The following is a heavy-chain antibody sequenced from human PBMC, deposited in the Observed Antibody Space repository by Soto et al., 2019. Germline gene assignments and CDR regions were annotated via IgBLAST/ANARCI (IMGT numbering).Heavy chain of an antibody. CDR2: INHSGST. D-gene: IGHD4-17*01. Sequence: QVQLQQWGAGLLKPSETLSLTCAVYGGSFSGYYWSWIRQPPGKGLEWLGEINHSGSTNYNPSLKSRVTISVDTSKNQFSLKLSSVTAADTAVYYCADLTRLDYYYGMDVWGQGTTVTVSS. V-gene: IGHV4-34*01. J-gene: IGHJ6*02. CDR1: GGSFSGYY. CDR3: ADLTRLDYYYGMDV.